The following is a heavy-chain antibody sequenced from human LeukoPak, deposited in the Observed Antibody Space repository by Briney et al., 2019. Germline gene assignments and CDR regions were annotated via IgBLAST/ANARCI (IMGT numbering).Heavy chain of an antibody. J-gene: IGHJ5*02. CDR1: GYSISSGYY. V-gene: IGHV4-38-2*02. CDR2: IYHSGST. D-gene: IGHD5-24*01. Sequence: SETLSLTCAVSGYSISSGYYWCWIRQPPGKGLEWIGSIYHSGSTYYNPSLKSRVTISVDTSKNQFSLKLSSVTATDTAVYYCARDLDGQFDPWGQGTLVTVSS. CDR3: ARDLDGQFDP.